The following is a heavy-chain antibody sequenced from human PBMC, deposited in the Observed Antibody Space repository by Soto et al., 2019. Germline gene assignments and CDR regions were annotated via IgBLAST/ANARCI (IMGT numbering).Heavy chain of an antibody. CDR3: TTLTGSH. D-gene: IGHD1-1*01. J-gene: IGHJ4*02. CDR2: VYWDDDT. V-gene: IGHV2-5*02. CDR1: GFSLTANGVG. Sequence: ITVKESGPPLVKPTQTLTLTCSFSGFSLTANGVGVGWVRQPPALALEWLAMVYWDDDTHYSASLRSRLSITKDTTKSQVVLTMTNMDPVDTGTYYCTTLTGSHWGQGALVTVSS.